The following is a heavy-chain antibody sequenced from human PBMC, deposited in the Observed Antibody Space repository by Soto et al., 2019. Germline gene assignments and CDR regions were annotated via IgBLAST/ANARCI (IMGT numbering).Heavy chain of an antibody. CDR3: AILSSSHLRGVFDY. CDR1: GFTCSSYA. Sequence: EVQLLESGGGLVQPGVSLSLSCAASGFTCSSYARSWVRQAPGQGLEWVSAISGSGGSTYYSDSVKGRFTISRANSKNTLYLPMTSLRADDTAVYYCAILSSSHLRGVFDYWVKGPLVTVSS. D-gene: IGHD6-6*01. CDR2: ISGSGGST. J-gene: IGHJ4*02. V-gene: IGHV3-23*01.